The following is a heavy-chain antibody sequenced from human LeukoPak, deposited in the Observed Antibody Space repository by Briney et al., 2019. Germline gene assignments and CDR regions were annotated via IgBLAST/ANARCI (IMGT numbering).Heavy chain of an antibody. CDR1: GFTFSSYA. CDR3: AKASLREVEVITTAFDC. V-gene: IGHV3-23*01. Sequence: GGSLRLSCAASGFTFSSYAMSWVRQPPGKGREWVSAISGSGGSTYYACSVKGRSTISQDNSKNTMYQQMLSLTAEDTTVYHCAKASLREVEVITTAFDCWGQGTLVPVSS. D-gene: IGHD3-22*01. J-gene: IGHJ4*02. CDR2: ISGSGGST.